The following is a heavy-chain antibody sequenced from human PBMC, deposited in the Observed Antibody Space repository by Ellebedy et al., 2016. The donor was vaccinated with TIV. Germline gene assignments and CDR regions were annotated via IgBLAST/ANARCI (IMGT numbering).Heavy chain of an antibody. J-gene: IGHJ4*02. CDR1: GFSFKTDA. CDR2: IRSGGVYV. CDR3: VTWGQSYGR. D-gene: IGHD3-16*01. V-gene: IGHV3-21*04. Sequence: GESLKISCLASGFSFKTDAMNWVRQPPGQGLEWVASIRSGGVYVWYGDSVKGRFTISRDNAKRSLFLQMNSLRVDDTAVYYCVTWGQSYGRWGQGSLVTISS.